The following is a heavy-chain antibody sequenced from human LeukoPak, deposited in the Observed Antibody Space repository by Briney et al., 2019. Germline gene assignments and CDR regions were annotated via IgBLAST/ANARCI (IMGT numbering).Heavy chain of an antibody. Sequence: PGGSLRLSCAASGFTFSSYGMHWVRQAPGKGLEWVAVISYDGSNKYYADSVKGRFTISRDNSKNTLYLQMNSLRAEDTAVYYCAKEGVRFGELLLDYWGQGTLVTVSS. CDR3: AKEGVRFGELLLDY. V-gene: IGHV3-30*18. CDR2: ISYDGSNK. J-gene: IGHJ4*02. D-gene: IGHD3-10*01. CDR1: GFTFSSYG.